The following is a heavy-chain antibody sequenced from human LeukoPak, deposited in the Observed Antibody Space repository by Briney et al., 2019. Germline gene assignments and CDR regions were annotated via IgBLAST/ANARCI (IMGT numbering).Heavy chain of an antibody. CDR1: GGTFSSYA. Sequence: GASVKVSCKASGGTFSSYAISWVRQAPGQGLEWMGRIIPILGIANYAQKFQGRVTITADKSTSTAYMELSSLRSEDTAVYYCARPLDYGDYVGFFDYWGQGTLVTVSS. CDR2: IIPILGIA. J-gene: IGHJ4*02. CDR3: ARPLDYGDYVGFFDY. D-gene: IGHD4-17*01. V-gene: IGHV1-69*04.